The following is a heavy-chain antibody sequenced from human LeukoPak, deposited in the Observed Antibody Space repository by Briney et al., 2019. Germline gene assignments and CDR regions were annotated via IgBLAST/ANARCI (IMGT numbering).Heavy chain of an antibody. Sequence: PGRSLRLSCAASGFTFSSYSMNGVRKAPGKGLEWVSHISSSSSTIYYADSVEGRFTISRDNAKNSLYLQMNSLRAEDTAVYYCTRVLYSSGWYGDHYWGQGTLVTVSS. CDR2: ISSSSSTI. J-gene: IGHJ4*02. CDR3: TRVLYSSGWYGDHY. CDR1: GFTFSSYS. D-gene: IGHD6-19*01. V-gene: IGHV3-48*01.